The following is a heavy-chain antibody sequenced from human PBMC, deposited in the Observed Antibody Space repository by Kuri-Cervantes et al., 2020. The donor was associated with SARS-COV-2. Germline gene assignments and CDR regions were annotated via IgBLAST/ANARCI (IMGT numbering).Heavy chain of an antibody. Sequence: GSLRLSCTVSGGSISSHYWSWIRQPPGKGLEWIGYIYYSGSTNYNPSLKSRVTMSVDTSKNQFSLKLSSVTAADTAVYYCARQRFLEWPKRGLVSHFDYWGQGTLVTVSS. CDR3: ARQRFLEWPKRGLVSHFDY. J-gene: IGHJ4*02. V-gene: IGHV4-59*08. CDR2: IYYSGST. CDR1: GGSISSHY. D-gene: IGHD3-3*01.